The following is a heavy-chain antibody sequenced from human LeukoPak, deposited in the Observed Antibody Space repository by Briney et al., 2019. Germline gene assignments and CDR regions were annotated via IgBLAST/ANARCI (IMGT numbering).Heavy chain of an antibody. D-gene: IGHD4-17*01. Sequence: PSQTLSLTCAVSGGSISSGGYSWSGIRQPPGKGLECIGYIYYSGSTYYNPSLKSRVTISLDTSKNHFSLKPSSVTAADTAMYYCARAVTVREPYYYYYMDVWGKGTTVTVSS. CDR2: IYYSGST. V-gene: IGHV4-30-4*07. CDR1: GGSISSGGYS. J-gene: IGHJ6*03. CDR3: ARAVTVREPYYYYYMDV.